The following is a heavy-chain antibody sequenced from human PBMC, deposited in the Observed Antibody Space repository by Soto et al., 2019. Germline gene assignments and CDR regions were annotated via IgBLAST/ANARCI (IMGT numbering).Heavy chain of an antibody. CDR3: ASKTDDFWSGYFDY. Sequence: PSETLSLTCTVSGGSVSSGSYYWSWIRQPPGKGLEWIGYIYYSGSTNYNPSLKSRVTISVDTSKNQFSLKLSSVTAADTAVYYCASKTDDFWSGYFDYWGQGTLVTVSS. D-gene: IGHD3-3*01. CDR1: GGSVSSGSYY. J-gene: IGHJ4*02. CDR2: IYYSGST. V-gene: IGHV4-61*01.